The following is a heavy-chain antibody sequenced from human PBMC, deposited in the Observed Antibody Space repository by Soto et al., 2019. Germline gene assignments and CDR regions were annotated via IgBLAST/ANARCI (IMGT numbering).Heavy chain of an antibody. CDR2: IIPIFGTA. V-gene: IGHV1-69*13. D-gene: IGHD4-17*01. CDR3: ATYGGIRHYYGMDV. J-gene: IGHJ6*02. Sequence: ASVKVSCKASGGTFSSYAISWVRQAPGQGLEWMGGIIPIFGTANYAQKFQGRVTITADESTSTAYMELSSLRSEDTAVYYCATYGGIRHYYGMDVWGQGTTVTVSS. CDR1: GGTFSSYA.